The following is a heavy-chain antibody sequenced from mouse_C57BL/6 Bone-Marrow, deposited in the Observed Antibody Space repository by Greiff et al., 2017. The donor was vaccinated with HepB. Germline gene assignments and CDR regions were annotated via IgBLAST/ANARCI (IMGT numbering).Heavy chain of an antibody. Sequence: QVQLQQSGAELVRPGASVTLSCKASGYTFTDYEMHWVKQTPVHGLEWIGAIDPETGGTSYTQKFKGKAILTANKSSSTAYMELRSLTSEDSAVYYYTAMPYWGQGTTLTVSS. J-gene: IGHJ2*01. CDR3: TAMPY. D-gene: IGHD6-1*01. CDR1: GYTFTDYE. V-gene: IGHV1-15*01. CDR2: IDPETGGT.